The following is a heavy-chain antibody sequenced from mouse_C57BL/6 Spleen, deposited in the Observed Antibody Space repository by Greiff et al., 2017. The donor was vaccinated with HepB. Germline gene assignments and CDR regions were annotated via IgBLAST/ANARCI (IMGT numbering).Heavy chain of an antibody. V-gene: IGHV1-72*01. CDR2: IDPNSGGT. Sequence: QVQLQQPGAELVKPGASVKLSCKASGYTFTSYWMHWVKQRPGRGLEWIGRIDPNSGGTKYNEKFKSKATLTVDKPSSTAYVQLSSLTSEDSSVYYCARERCGNYDAMDYWGQGTSVTVSS. J-gene: IGHJ4*01. CDR3: ARERCGNYDAMDY. D-gene: IGHD2-1*01. CDR1: GYTFTSYW.